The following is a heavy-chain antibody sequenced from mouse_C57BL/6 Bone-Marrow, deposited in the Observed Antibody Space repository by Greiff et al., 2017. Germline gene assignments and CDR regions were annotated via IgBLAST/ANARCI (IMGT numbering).Heavy chain of an antibody. CDR1: CHPLTRSW. V-gene: IGHV1-69*01. J-gene: IGHJ2*01. CDR3: ARRGHYGSSGY. CDR2: IDPSDSYT. Sequence: QVPLPQPGAELFIPGASVKRFSQASCHPLTRSWLHRGRPRPGPRLVWDGEIDPSDSYTNYNQKFKGKATLTVDKSSSTAYMQLSSLTSEDSAVYYCARRGHYGSSGYWGQGTTLTVSS. D-gene: IGHD1-1*01.